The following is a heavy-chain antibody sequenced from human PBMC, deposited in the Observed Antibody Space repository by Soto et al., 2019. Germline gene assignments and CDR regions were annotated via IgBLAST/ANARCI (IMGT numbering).Heavy chain of an antibody. V-gene: IGHV4-38-2*01. Sequence: SETLSLTCAVSGYSISSGYYWDWIRQPPGKGLQWIGGIYHNGETFYNPSLKSRLTLSVDTSKNQFSLKLSSVTAADTATYYCAKRRGWTSGVEDWGQGTLVTVSS. CDR3: AKRRGWTSGVED. CDR2: IYHNGET. D-gene: IGHD2-8*01. CDR1: GYSISSGYY. J-gene: IGHJ4*02.